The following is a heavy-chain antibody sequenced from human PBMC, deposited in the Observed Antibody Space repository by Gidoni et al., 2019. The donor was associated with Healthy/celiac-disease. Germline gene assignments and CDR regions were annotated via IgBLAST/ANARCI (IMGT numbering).Heavy chain of an antibody. V-gene: IGHV3-30*03. Sequence: QVQLVESGGGVVQPGRSLRLSCAASGFTFSSYGMHWVRQAPGKGLEWVAVISYDGSNKYYADSVKGRFTISRDNSKNTLYLQMNSLRAEDTAVYYCARVGGSWEDYWGQGTLVTVSS. J-gene: IGHJ4*02. CDR2: ISYDGSNK. CDR3: ARVGGSWEDY. CDR1: GFTFSSYG. D-gene: IGHD1-26*01.